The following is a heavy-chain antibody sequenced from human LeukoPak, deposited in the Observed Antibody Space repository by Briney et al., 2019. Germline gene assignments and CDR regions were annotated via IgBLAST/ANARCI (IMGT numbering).Heavy chain of an antibody. CDR3: ATVFDY. J-gene: IGHJ4*02. D-gene: IGHD4-17*01. Sequence: PGGSLRLSCAASGLTFSNHWMHWVRQAPGKGLVWVSRIDGDGSGTSYADSVEGRFTISRDNAKNTSYLQMDSLRAEDSALYYCATVFDYWGQGTLVTVSS. CDR1: GLTFSNHW. CDR2: IDGDGSGT. V-gene: IGHV3-74*01.